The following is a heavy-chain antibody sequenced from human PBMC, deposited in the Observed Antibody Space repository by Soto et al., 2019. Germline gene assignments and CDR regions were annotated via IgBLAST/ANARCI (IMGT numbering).Heavy chain of an antibody. J-gene: IGHJ5*02. Sequence: EVQLVESGGGLVKPGGSLRLSCAASGFTFSTYGMNWVRQAPGKGLEWLSSISDSGHYIYYADSVKGRFTISRDNAKNSLFLQMNSLRGEGTAVYYCARSGLALPYSASHWFDPWGHGTLVTVSS. CDR1: GFTFSTYG. CDR3: ARSGLALPYSASHWFDP. V-gene: IGHV3-21*01. CDR2: ISDSGHYI. D-gene: IGHD3-22*01.